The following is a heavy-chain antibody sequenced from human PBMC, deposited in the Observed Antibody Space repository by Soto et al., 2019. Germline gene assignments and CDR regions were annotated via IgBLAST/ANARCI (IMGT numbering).Heavy chain of an antibody. CDR1: GGSISSYY. CDR2: IYYSGST. J-gene: IGHJ6*03. D-gene: IGHD3-3*01. CDR3: AGPRLRFLEPAPRRGNYMDV. V-gene: IGHV4-59*04. Sequence: PSETLSLTCTVSGGSISSYYWSWIRQPPGKGLEWIGYIYYSGSTYYNPSLKSRVTISVDTSKNQFSLKLSSVTAADTAVYYCAGPRLRFLEPAPRRGNYMDVWGKGTTVTISS.